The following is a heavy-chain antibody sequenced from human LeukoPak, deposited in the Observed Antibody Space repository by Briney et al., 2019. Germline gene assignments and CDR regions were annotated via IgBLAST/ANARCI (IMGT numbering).Heavy chain of an antibody. CDR1: GFTFSSYA. CDR2: ISGSGGST. D-gene: IGHD3-10*01. CDR3: TIGRKDFDY. J-gene: IGHJ4*02. V-gene: IGHV3-23*01. Sequence: PGGSLRLSCAASGFTFSSYAMSWVRQAPGKGLEWVSAISGSGGSTYYADSVKGRFTISRDNSKNTLYLQMNSLKTEDTAVYYCTIGRKDFDYWGQGTLVTVSS.